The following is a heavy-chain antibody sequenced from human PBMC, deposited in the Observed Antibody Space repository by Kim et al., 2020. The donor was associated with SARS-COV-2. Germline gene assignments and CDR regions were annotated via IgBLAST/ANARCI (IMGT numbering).Heavy chain of an antibody. V-gene: IGHV1-2*02. CDR2: T. CDR3: ARDDTIFGLDY. Sequence: TNFAQKFQGRVTMTRDTSISTAYMELSSLTSDDTAMYYCARDDTIFGLDYWGQGTLVTVSS. D-gene: IGHD3-3*01. J-gene: IGHJ4*02.